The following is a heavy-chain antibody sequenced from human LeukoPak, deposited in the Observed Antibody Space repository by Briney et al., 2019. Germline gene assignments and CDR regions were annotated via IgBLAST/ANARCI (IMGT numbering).Heavy chain of an antibody. Sequence: PSETLSLTCTVSGGSISSGGYYWSWIRQPPGKGLEWIGYIYYSGSTNYNPSLKSRVTISVDTSKNQFSLKLSSVTAADTAVYYCARDRGDSTFDYWGQGTLVTVSS. J-gene: IGHJ4*02. CDR2: IYYSGST. CDR3: ARDRGDSTFDY. CDR1: GGSISSGGYY. D-gene: IGHD2-21*02. V-gene: IGHV4-61*08.